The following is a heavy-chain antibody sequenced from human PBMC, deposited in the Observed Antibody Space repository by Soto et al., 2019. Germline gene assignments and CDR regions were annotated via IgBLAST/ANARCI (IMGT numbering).Heavy chain of an antibody. CDR1: GYTFTSYG. Sequence: QVPLVQSRAEVKKPGASVKVSCKASGYTFTSYGISWVRQAPGQGLEWMGWISAYNGNTNYAQKLQGRVTMTTDTATSTAYMELRSLRSDDTAVYYCARDGAWRDYSNYGRDWGQGTLVTVSS. CDR2: ISAYNGNT. J-gene: IGHJ4*02. D-gene: IGHD4-4*01. V-gene: IGHV1-18*01. CDR3: ARDGAWRDYSNYGRD.